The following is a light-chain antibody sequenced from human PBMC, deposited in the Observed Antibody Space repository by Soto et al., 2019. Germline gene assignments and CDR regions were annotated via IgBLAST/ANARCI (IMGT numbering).Light chain of an antibody. CDR1: QSISSW. CDR3: QQYNSYPWT. CDR2: KAS. Sequence: DIQMTQSPSTLSASVGDRVTITCRASQSISSWLAWYQQKPGKAPNLLIYKASSLESGVPSRFSRRASGTEFTLTISSLQPDDFATYYCQQYNSYPWTFGQGTKVAIK. V-gene: IGKV1-5*03. J-gene: IGKJ1*01.